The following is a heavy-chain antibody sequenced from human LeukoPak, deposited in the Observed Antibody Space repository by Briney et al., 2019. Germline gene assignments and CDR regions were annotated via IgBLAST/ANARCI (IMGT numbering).Heavy chain of an antibody. D-gene: IGHD6-13*01. V-gene: IGHV4-59*01. CDR2: NYYSGST. J-gene: IGHJ6*02. CDR1: GGSISSYY. Sequence: SEPQTLTCTVSGGSISSYYWRWLRQPPGKVLEWIGYNYYSGSTNYNPSLKRRVTISVDTSKNQFSLKLSSVTAADTAVYYCARVTLVPSMDVWGQGTTVTVSS. CDR3: ARVTLVPSMDV.